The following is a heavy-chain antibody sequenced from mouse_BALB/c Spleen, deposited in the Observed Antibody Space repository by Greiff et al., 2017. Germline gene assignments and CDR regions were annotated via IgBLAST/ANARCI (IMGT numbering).Heavy chain of an antibody. V-gene: IGHV5-6-3*01. CDR1: GFTFSSYG. Sequence: DVKLVESGGGLVQPGGSLKLSCAASGFTFSSYGMSWVRQTPDKRLELVATINSNGGSTYYPDSVKGRFTISRDNAKNTLYLQMSSLKSEDAAMYYCARGVLRPYVKENYFDYWGQGTTLTVSS. J-gene: IGHJ2*01. CDR2: INSNGGST. CDR3: ARGVLRPYVKENYFDY. D-gene: IGHD1-2*01.